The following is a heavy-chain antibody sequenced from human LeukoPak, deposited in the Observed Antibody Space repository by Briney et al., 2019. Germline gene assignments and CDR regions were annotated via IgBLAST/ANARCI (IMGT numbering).Heavy chain of an antibody. CDR3: ARDRPNYYESHGHYYRREGDY. CDR1: GFTFSGYA. CDR2: ITSSGEST. D-gene: IGHD3-22*01. Sequence: GASLRLSCTAAGFTFSGYAMSWVRQAPEKGLEWVSSITSSGESTWYAGSVKGQFTISRDNSKNTLYLQMNSLGAEDTAVYYCARDRPNYYESHGHYYRREGDYRGLGILVTVSS. J-gene: IGHJ4*02. V-gene: IGHV3-23*01.